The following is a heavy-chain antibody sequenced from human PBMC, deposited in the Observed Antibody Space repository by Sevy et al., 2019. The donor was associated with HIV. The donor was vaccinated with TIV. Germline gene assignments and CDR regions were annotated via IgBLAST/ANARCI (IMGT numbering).Heavy chain of an antibody. CDR2: IWYDGSNK. J-gene: IGHJ4*02. V-gene: IGHV3-30*02. CDR1: GFTFSKYG. Sequence: GGSLRLSCAASGFTFSKYGMHWVRQAPGKGLEWVALIWYDGSNKYYADSVKGRFTISRDNSKNTLYLQMNSLRAEDTAVYYCAREKRRYFDYWGQGTLVTVSS. CDR3: AREKRRYFDY. D-gene: IGHD6-25*01.